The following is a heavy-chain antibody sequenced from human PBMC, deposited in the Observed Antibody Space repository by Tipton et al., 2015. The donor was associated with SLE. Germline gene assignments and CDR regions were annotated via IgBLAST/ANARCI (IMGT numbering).Heavy chain of an antibody. CDR3: ARDRRFCGGDCYLYYYYMDV. J-gene: IGHJ6*03. D-gene: IGHD2-21*02. CDR1: GFTFSSYS. V-gene: IGHV3-48*01. Sequence: SLRLSCAASGFTFSSYSMNWVRQAPGKGLEWVSYISSSSSTIYYADSVKGRFTISRDNAKNSLYLQMNSLRAEDTAVYYCARDRRFCGGDCYLYYYYMDVWGKGTTVTVSS. CDR2: ISSSSSTI.